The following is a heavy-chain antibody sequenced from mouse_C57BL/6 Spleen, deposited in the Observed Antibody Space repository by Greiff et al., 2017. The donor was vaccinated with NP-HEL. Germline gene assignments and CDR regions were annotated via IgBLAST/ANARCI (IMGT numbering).Heavy chain of an antibody. CDR3: ASGGYRGAMDY. J-gene: IGHJ4*01. Sequence: QVQLQQPGAELVRPGTSVKLSCKASGYTFTSYWMHWVKQRPGQGLEWIGVIDPSDSYTNYNQKFKGKATLTVDTSSSTAYMQLSSLTSEDSAVYYCASGGYRGAMDYWGQGTSVTVSS. CDR1: GYTFTSYW. D-gene: IGHD2-14*01. V-gene: IGHV1-59*01. CDR2: IDPSDSYT.